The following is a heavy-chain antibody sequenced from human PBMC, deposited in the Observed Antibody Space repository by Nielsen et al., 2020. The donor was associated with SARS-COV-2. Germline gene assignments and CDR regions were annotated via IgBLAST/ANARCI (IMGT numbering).Heavy chain of an antibody. Sequence: WIRQPPGKGLEWVAVISYDGSNKYYADSVKGRFTISRDNSKNTLYLQMNSLRAEDTAVYYCARAPVNYDFWSGYSDYFDYWGQGTLVTVFS. D-gene: IGHD3-3*01. CDR3: ARAPVNYDFWSGYSDYFDY. J-gene: IGHJ4*02. V-gene: IGHV3-33*05. CDR2: ISYDGSNK.